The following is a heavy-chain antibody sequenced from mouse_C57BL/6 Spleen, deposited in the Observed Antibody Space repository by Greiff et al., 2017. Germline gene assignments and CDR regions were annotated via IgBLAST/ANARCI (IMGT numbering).Heavy chain of an antibody. Sequence: EVQLVESGGGLVKPGGSLKLSCAASGFTFSSYTMSWVRQTPEKRLEWVATISGGGGNTYYPDSVKGRFTISRDNAKNTLYLQMSSLRSEDTALYYCARRHPYGSSPYWYFDVWGTGTTVTVSS. CDR3: ARRHPYGSSPYWYFDV. V-gene: IGHV5-9*01. D-gene: IGHD1-1*01. CDR2: ISGGGGNT. CDR1: GFTFSSYT. J-gene: IGHJ1*03.